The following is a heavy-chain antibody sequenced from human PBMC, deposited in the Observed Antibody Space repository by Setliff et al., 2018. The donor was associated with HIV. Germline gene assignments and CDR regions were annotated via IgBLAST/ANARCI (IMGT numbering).Heavy chain of an antibody. CDR2: IYYSGSL. J-gene: IGHJ5*02. CDR1: SGSISDSRYY. D-gene: IGHD6-19*01. CDR3: ARGTRAVVGTWFDP. V-gene: IGHV4-39*07. Sequence: SETLSLTCTVSSGSISDSRYYWGWIRQAPGKGLYWIGSIYYSGSLYYSPSLKSRFTLSLDTSNNQFSLSLTNVTASDTAVYYCARGTRAVVGTWFDPWGQGSLVTVSS.